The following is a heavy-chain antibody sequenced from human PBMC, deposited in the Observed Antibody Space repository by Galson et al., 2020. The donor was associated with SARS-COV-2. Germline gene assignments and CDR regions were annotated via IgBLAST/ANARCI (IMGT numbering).Heavy chain of an antibody. CDR3: GYGYSSSWYMG. CDR1: GGSISSSNW. V-gene: IGHV4-4*02. Sequence: SETLSLTCAVSGGSISSSNWWSWVRQPPGKGLEWIGAIYHSGSTYYNPSLKSRVTISVDTSKNQFSLKLSSVTAADTAGYYCGYGYSSSWYMGWGQGTLVTVSS. D-gene: IGHD6-13*01. J-gene: IGHJ4*02. CDR2: IYHSGST.